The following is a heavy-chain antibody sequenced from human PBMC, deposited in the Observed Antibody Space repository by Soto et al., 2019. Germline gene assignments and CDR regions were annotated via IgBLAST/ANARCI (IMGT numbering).Heavy chain of an antibody. CDR2: ISGSGGST. CDR1: GYTFSSYA. J-gene: IGHJ6*03. CDR3: ASFNYYYYMDV. V-gene: IGHV3-23*01. Sequence: EASVKVSCKASGYTFSSYAMSWVRQAPGKGLEWVSAISGSGGSTYYADSVKGRFTISRDNSKNTLYLQMNSLRAEDTAVYYCASFNYYYYMDVWGKGTTVTVSS.